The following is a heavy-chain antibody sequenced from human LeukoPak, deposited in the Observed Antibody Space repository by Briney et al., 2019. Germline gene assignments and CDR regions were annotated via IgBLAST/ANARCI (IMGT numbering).Heavy chain of an antibody. CDR1: GGSISNSGSY. D-gene: IGHD3-22*01. CDR2: IYSSGGA. CDR3: ARVELRDYYDSSGYNDY. J-gene: IGHJ4*02. V-gene: IGHV4-39*01. Sequence: PSETLSLTCTVSGGSISNSGSYWGWIRQPPGKGLEWIGNIYSSGGAYYNPSLKSRVTISVDTSKNQFSLKLSSVTAADTAVYYCARVELRDYYDSSGYNDYWGQGTLVTVSS.